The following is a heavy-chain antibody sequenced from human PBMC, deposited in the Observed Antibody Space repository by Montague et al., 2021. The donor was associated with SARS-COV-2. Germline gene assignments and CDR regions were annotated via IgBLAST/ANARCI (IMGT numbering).Heavy chain of an antibody. V-gene: IGHV4-59*08. J-gene: IGHJ6*02. CDR3: ARHFPETIFGVVIRPGGMDV. D-gene: IGHD3-3*01. Sequence: SETLSLTCTVSGGSISSYYWSWIRQPPGKGLEWIGYIYYIGSTNYNPSLKSRVTISVDTSKNQFSLKLSSVTAADTAVYYCARHFPETIFGVVIRPGGMDVWGQGTTVTVSS. CDR1: GGSISSYY. CDR2: IYYIGST.